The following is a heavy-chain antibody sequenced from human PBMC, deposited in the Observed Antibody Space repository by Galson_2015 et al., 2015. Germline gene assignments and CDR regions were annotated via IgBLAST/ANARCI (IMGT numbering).Heavy chain of an antibody. J-gene: IGHJ4*02. V-gene: IGHV1-69*13. Sequence: SVKVSCKASGGTFSIFAISWVRQAPGQRLEWMGGLLPIYGTPNYAQKFQGRVTITADESTRTAYMVVSSLTSEDTAVFYCATSNADVYCSGGSCYLDSWGQGTLVTVSS. CDR1: GGTFSIFA. CDR3: ATSNADVYCSGGSCYLDS. CDR2: LLPIYGTP. D-gene: IGHD2-15*01.